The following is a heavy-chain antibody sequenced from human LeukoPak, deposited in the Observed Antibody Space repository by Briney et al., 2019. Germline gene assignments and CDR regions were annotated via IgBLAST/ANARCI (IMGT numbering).Heavy chain of an antibody. V-gene: IGHV1-18*01. J-gene: IGHJ3*02. CDR2: ISAYNANT. Sequence: ASVKVSCKASGYTFISYAISWVRQAPGQGLEWMGWISAYNANTHYAQKVQGRVTVTTDTSTSTAYMELSSLRSEDTAVYYCATPPSGSYYVDAFDIWGQGTMVTVSS. CDR3: ATPPSGSYYVDAFDI. CDR1: GYTFISYA. D-gene: IGHD1-26*01.